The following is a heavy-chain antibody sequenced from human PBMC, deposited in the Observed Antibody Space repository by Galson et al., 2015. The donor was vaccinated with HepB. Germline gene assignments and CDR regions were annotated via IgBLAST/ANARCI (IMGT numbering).Heavy chain of an antibody. Sequence: SLRLSCAASGFTFSSYDMNWVRQAPGKGLEWVSYISSSGSTIYYADSVKGRFTISRDHAKNSQYLQMNSLRAEDTAVYYCASAPSRLYYDSGADYWGQGTLVPVSP. CDR3: ASAPSRLYYDSGADY. CDR2: ISSSGSTI. D-gene: IGHD3-9*01. CDR1: GFTFSSYD. J-gene: IGHJ4*02. V-gene: IGHV3-48*03.